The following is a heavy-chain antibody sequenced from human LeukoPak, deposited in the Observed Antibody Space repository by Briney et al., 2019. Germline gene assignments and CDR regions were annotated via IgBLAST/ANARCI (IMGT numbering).Heavy chain of an antibody. Sequence: SETLSLTCTVSGGSISSSSYYWGWIRQPPGKGPEWIGSIYYSGSTYYNPSLKSRVTISVDTSKNQFSLKLSSVTAADTAVYYCARRGGDYWGQGTLVTVSS. J-gene: IGHJ4*02. CDR3: ARRGGDY. CDR2: IYYSGST. CDR1: GGSISSSSYY. V-gene: IGHV4-39*01. D-gene: IGHD3-16*01.